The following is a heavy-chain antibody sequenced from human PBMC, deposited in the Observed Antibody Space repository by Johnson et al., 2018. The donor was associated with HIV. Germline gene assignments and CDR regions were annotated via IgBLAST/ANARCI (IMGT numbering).Heavy chain of an antibody. CDR1: GFAFGSYW. CDR2: INQYGSEE. CDR3: ASSTVMMTDDAFDI. D-gene: IGHD4-11*01. Sequence: VQLVESGGGLVQPGGSLRLSCAASGFAFGSYWMHWVRQAPGKGLQWVANINQYGSEEYYVDSVKGRFTISRDNAKNSMYLQIHTLNAEDTAVYYCASSTVMMTDDAFDIWGQGTVVTVSP. V-gene: IGHV3-7*05. J-gene: IGHJ3*02.